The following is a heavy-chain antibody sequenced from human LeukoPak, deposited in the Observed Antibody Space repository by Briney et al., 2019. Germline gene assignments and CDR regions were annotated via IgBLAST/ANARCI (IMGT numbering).Heavy chain of an antibody. D-gene: IGHD2-15*01. J-gene: IGHJ4*02. Sequence: MPGGSLRLSCAASGFTFSHVWMSWVRQAPGKGLEWVGRIKNKSGGGATDYAAPVKGRFTISRDDSKNTLYLQMNSLKTEDTAVYYCTTESYCSSSSCPGTFDYWGQGTLVTVSS. V-gene: IGHV3-15*01. CDR2: IKNKSGGGAT. CDR1: GFTFSHVW. CDR3: TTESYCSSSSCPGTFDY.